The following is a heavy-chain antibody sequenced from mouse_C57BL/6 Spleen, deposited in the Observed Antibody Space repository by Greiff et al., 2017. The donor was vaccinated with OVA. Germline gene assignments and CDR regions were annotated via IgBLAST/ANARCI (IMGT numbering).Heavy chain of an antibody. Sequence: QVQLKESGPGLAQPSQSLSITCTVSGFSLTSYGVHWVRQSTGKGLEWLGVIWSGGRTDYNADFISRLSISEDNSKSQVFFKINSLQADDTAIYDCARPFNYYGSSYGLSYAMDYWGKGTSVTVSS. CDR3: ARPFNYYGSSYGLSYAMDY. CDR1: GFSLTSYG. J-gene: IGHJ4*01. D-gene: IGHD1-1*01. CDR2: IWSGGRT. V-gene: IGHV2-2*01.